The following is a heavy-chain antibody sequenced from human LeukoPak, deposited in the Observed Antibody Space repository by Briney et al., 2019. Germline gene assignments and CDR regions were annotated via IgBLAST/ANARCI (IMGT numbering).Heavy chain of an antibody. D-gene: IGHD3-16*01. V-gene: IGHV4-61*01. CDR1: GGSISSSSYY. Sequence: PSETLSLTCTVSGGSISSSSYYWSWIRQPPGKGLEWIGYIYYSGSTNYNPSLKSRVTISVDTSKNQFSLKLSSVTAADTAVYYCAREANVGGVDYWGQGTLVTVSS. CDR3: AREANVGGVDY. CDR2: IYYSGST. J-gene: IGHJ4*02.